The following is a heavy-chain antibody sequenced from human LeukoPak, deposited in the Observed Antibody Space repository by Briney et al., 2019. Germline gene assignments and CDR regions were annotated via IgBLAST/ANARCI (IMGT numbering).Heavy chain of an antibody. J-gene: IGHJ3*02. Sequence: GGSLRLSCAASGFTFDDYGMSWVRQAPGKGLEWVSGINWNGGSTGYADSVKGRFTISRDNAKNSLYLQMNSLRAEDTAVYYCARESYDSSGYEVRLPDAFDIWGQGTMVTVSS. D-gene: IGHD3-22*01. CDR1: GFTFDDYG. CDR3: ARESYDSSGYEVRLPDAFDI. CDR2: INWNGGST. V-gene: IGHV3-20*04.